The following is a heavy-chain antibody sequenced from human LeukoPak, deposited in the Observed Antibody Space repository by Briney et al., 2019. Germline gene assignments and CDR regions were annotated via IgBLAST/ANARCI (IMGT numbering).Heavy chain of an antibody. D-gene: IGHD3-22*01. V-gene: IGHV4-61*02. J-gene: IGHJ5*02. CDR1: GTSIRSGSYY. CDR2: MYIGGRT. Sequence: SQTLSLTCTVTGTSIRSGSYYWNWIRQAAGKGLEWIGRMYIGGRTTYNPSLKSRVTISVDTSKNQFSLKLSSVTAADTAVYYCARWSNYYDSSGYRNWFDPWGQGTLVTVSS. CDR3: ARWSNYYDSSGYRNWFDP.